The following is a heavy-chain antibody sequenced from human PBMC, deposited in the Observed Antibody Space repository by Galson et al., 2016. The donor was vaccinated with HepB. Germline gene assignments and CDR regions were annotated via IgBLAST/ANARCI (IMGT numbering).Heavy chain of an antibody. D-gene: IGHD3-16*01. V-gene: IGHV1-69*13. CDR1: GGTFSSYT. CDR2: ILPIFGTA. Sequence: SVKVSCKASGGTFSSYTISWVRQAPGQGLEWMGGILPIFGTANYAQKFQGRVTITADESTSTAYMELSSLKSKDTAIYYCARLGATVLDYWGQGTLVTVSS. CDR3: ARLGATVLDY. J-gene: IGHJ4*02.